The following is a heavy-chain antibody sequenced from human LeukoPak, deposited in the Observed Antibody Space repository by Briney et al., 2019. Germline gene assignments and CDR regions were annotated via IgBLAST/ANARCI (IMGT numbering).Heavy chain of an antibody. Sequence: MSSETLSLTCTVSGGSISSYYWSWIRQPPGKGLEWIGYIYYSGSTNYNPSLKSRVTISVDTSKNQFSLKLSSVTAADTAVYYCASSSIAVAGNFDYWGQGTLVTVSS. D-gene: IGHD6-19*01. CDR2: IYYSGST. J-gene: IGHJ4*02. CDR1: GGSISSYY. CDR3: ASSSIAVAGNFDY. V-gene: IGHV4-59*01.